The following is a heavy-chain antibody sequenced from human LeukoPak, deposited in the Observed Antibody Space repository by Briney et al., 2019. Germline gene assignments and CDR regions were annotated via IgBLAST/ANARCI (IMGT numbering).Heavy chain of an antibody. V-gene: IGHV4-34*01. CDR2: INHSGST. D-gene: IGHD3-10*01. Sequence: SETLSLTCAVYGGSFSGYYWSWIRQPPGKGLEGIGEINHSGSTNYNPSLKSRVTISVDTSKNQFSLKLSSVTAADTGVYYCVRIPLIHNYYGSGSYYNGRYYYYYYGMDVWGQGTTVTVSS. CDR3: VRIPLIHNYYGSGSYYNGRYYYYYYGMDV. CDR1: GGSFSGYY. J-gene: IGHJ6*02.